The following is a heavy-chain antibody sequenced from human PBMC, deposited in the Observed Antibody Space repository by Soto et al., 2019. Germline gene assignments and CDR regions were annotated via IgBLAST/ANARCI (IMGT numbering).Heavy chain of an antibody. CDR2: INAGSGNT. CDR1: GYTFTSYA. D-gene: IGHD5-12*01. Sequence: ASVKVSCKASGYTFTSYAMHWVRQAPGQRLEWMGWINAGSGNTKYSQKFQGRVTITRDTSASTAYMELSSLRSEVTAVYYCARDLALGGYDRGAYYYYGMDVWGQGTTVTVSS. V-gene: IGHV1-3*01. CDR3: ARDLALGGYDRGAYYYYGMDV. J-gene: IGHJ6*02.